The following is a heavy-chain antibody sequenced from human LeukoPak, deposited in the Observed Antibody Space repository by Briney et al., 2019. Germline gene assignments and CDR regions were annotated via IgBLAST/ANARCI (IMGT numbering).Heavy chain of an antibody. CDR3: AKDWDAVAVSYFDY. CDR1: GFTFSSYG. CDR2: ISGSGGST. Sequence: GSLRLSCAASGFTFSSYGMSWVRQAPGKGLEWVSAISGSGGSTYYADSVKGRFTISRDNSKNTVYLQVSSLRGEDTAIYYCAKDWDAVAVSYFDYWGQGTLVTVSS. D-gene: IGHD6-19*01. V-gene: IGHV3-23*01. J-gene: IGHJ4*02.